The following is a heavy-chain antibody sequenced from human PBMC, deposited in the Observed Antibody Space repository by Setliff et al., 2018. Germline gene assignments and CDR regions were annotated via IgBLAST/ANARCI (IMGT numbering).Heavy chain of an antibody. CDR2: INPSGGLT. CDR3: ARDAPYTNTWRYFDH. D-gene: IGHD6-13*01. CDR1: GGTFNSYA. J-gene: IGHJ4*02. V-gene: IGHV1-46*02. Sequence: ASVKVSCKASGGTFNSYAISWVRQAPGQGLEWMGIINPSGGLTKYAQKVQGRVTMTTDRSTSTIYMELRSLRSDDTAMYYCARDAPYTNTWRYFDHWGQGTLVTVSS.